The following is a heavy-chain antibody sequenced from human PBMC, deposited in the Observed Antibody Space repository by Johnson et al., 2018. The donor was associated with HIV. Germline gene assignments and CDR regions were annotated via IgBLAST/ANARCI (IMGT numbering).Heavy chain of an antibody. CDR3: ARKVSGAFDI. CDR1: GFTFSSYA. V-gene: IGHV3-30-3*01. Sequence: QVQLVESGGGVVQPGRSMRLSCAASGFTFSSYAMHWVRQAPGKGLEWVAVISYDGSNKYYADSVKGRFTISRDNSKNTLHLQMNSLRAEDTALYYCARKVSGAFDIWGQGTMVTVSS. CDR2: ISYDGSNK. D-gene: IGHD1-14*01. J-gene: IGHJ3*02.